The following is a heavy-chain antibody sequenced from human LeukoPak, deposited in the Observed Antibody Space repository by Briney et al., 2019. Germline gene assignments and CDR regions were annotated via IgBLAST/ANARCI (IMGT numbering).Heavy chain of an antibody. J-gene: IGHJ5*02. CDR2: ISGSGGST. V-gene: IGHV3-23*01. D-gene: IGHD5-12*01. CDR3: AKAPLDIVPRGWFDP. CDR1: GFTFNNYA. Sequence: PGGSLRLSCAASGFTFNNYAMSWVRQAPGKGLEWVSTISGSGGSTYYADSVKGRFTISRDNSKNTLYLQMNSLRAEDTAVYYCAKAPLDIVPRGWFDPWGQGTLVTVSS.